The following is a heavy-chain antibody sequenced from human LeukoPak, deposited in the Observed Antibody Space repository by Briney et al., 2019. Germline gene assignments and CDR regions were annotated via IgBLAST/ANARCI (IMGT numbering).Heavy chain of an antibody. CDR2: IIPIFGTA. J-gene: IGHJ3*02. CDR3: ARERAYDFWSGYHHGAFDI. V-gene: IGHV1-69*05. CDR1: GGTFSSYA. Sequence: SVNVSCKASGGTFSSYAISWVRQAPGQGLEWMGGIIPIFGTANYAQKFQGRVTITTDESTSTAYMELSSLRSEDTAVYYCARERAYDFWSGYHHGAFDIWGQGTMVTVSS. D-gene: IGHD3-3*01.